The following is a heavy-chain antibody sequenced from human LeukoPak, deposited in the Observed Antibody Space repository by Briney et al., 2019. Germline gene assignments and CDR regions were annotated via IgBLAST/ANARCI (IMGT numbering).Heavy chain of an antibody. V-gene: IGHV3-33*01. CDR1: GFTFSNYG. D-gene: IGHD1-7*01. J-gene: IGHJ5*02. CDR3: ARELPPVVNYRFDH. Sequence: GGSLRLSCAASGFTFSNYGMHWVREAPGKGLGWGAVIWCDGSNKYCADSVKGRFTISRDNSKNTLYLQINSLRAEDTAMYYCARELPPVVNYRFDHWGQGTLVTVSS. CDR2: IWCDGSNK.